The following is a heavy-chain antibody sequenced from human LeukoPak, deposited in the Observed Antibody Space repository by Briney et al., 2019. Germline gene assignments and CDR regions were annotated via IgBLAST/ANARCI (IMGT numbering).Heavy chain of an antibody. CDR2: ISSSSSYI. J-gene: IGHJ4*02. CDR1: GFTFSSYS. Sequence: GGSLRLSCAASGFTFSSYSMNWVRQAPGKGLEWVSSISSSSSYIYYADSVKGRFTISRDNAKNSLYLQMNSLRAEDTAVYYCARGGGVTMVRGYYFDYWGQGTLVTVSS. CDR3: ARGGGVTMVRGYYFDY. D-gene: IGHD3-10*01. V-gene: IGHV3-21*01.